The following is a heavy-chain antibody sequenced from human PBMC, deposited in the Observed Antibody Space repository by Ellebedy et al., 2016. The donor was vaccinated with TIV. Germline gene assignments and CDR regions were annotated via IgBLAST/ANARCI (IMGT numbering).Heavy chain of an antibody. D-gene: IGHD4-23*01. V-gene: IGHV1-69*13. CDR1: GGTFSSYA. J-gene: IGHJ4*02. CDR3: ARGGKGVTGDY. Sequence: SVKVSXKASGGTFSSYAISWVRQAPGQGLEWMGGIIPIFGTANYAQKFQGRVTITADESTSTAYMELSSLRSDDTAVYYCARGGKGVTGDYWGQGTLVTVSS. CDR2: IIPIFGTA.